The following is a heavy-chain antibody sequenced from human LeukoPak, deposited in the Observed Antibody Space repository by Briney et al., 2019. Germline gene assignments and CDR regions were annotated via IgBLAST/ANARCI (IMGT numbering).Heavy chain of an antibody. J-gene: IGHJ4*02. CDR3: ATDPRGYSSSRYDY. V-gene: IGHV1-24*01. CDR1: GYTLTELS. Sequence: ASVKVSCKVSGYTLTELSMHWVRQAPGKGLEWMGGFDPEDGETIYAQKFQGRVTMTEDTSTDTAYMELSSLRSEDTAVYYCATDPRGYSSSRYDYWGQGTLVTVSS. D-gene: IGHD6-13*01. CDR2: FDPEDGET.